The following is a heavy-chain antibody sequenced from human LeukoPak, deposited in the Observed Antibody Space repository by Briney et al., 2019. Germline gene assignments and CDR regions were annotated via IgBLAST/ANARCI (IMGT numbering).Heavy chain of an antibody. CDR1: GFTFDDYG. J-gene: IGHJ3*02. V-gene: IGHV3-20*01. CDR2: INWNGGST. D-gene: IGHD6-19*01. Sequence: GGSPRLSCAASGFTFDDYGMSWVRQAPGKGLEWVSGINWNGGSTGYADSVKGRFTISRDNAKNSLYLQMNSLRAEDTALYHCARSSYSSGFNDAFDIWGQGTMVTVSS. CDR3: ARSSYSSGFNDAFDI.